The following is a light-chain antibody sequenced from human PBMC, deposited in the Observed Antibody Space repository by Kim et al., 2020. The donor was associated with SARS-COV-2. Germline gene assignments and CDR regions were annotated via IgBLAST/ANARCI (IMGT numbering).Light chain of an antibody. Sequence: DIQLTQSPSTLSASIGDRVTITCRASQDIRDKLSWFQHKPGQAPTVLIYDAVTLQTGVPSRFSGSGSGTDFTFTISRLQPEDFATYYCQRYDSDDSFGQGTKLEI. CDR1: QDIRDK. CDR2: DAV. J-gene: IGKJ2*03. V-gene: IGKV1-33*01. CDR3: QRYDSDDS.